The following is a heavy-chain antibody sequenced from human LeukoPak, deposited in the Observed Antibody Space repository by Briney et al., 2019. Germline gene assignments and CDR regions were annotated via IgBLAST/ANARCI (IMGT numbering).Heavy chain of an antibody. CDR3: ARDYGSGSYYRTYYYMDV. V-gene: IGHV4-4*02. Sequence: SETLSLTCAVSGASISSSYWWSWVRQPPGKGLEWIGEIYHSGTTNYNPSLKSRVTISVDKSKNQFSLKLRSVTAADTAVYYCARDYGSGSYYRTYYYMDVWGKGTTVTVSS. CDR2: IYHSGTT. CDR1: GASISSSYW. J-gene: IGHJ6*03. D-gene: IGHD3-10*01.